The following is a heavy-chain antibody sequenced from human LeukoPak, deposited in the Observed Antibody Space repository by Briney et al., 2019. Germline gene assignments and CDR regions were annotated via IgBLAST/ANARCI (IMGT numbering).Heavy chain of an antibody. CDR1: GFTFSDYG. CDR2: IRQDGSYE. CDR3: AKGGSPSHNWFNS. D-gene: IGHD2-15*01. J-gene: IGHJ5*01. Sequence: GGSLRLSCAASGFTFSDYGMHWVRQALGRGLEWVAFIRQDGSYEYYLDSLKGRFTISRDNSRNALFLQMNSLRAEDTAVYYCAKGGSPSHNWFNSWGQGTLVTVSS. V-gene: IGHV3-30*02.